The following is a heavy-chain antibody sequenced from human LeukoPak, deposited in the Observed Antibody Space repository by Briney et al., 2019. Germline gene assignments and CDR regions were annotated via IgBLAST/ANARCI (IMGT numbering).Heavy chain of an antibody. CDR2: INHSGST. J-gene: IGHJ6*03. CDR3: ARDTVVPAAKGMDV. CDR1: GGSFSGYY. V-gene: IGHV4-34*01. D-gene: IGHD2-2*01. Sequence: SETLSLTCAVYGGSFSGYYWSWIRQPAGKGLEWIGEINHSGSTNYNPSLKSRVTISVDTSKNQFSLKLSSVTAADTAVYYCARDTVVPAAKGMDVWGKGTTVTVSS.